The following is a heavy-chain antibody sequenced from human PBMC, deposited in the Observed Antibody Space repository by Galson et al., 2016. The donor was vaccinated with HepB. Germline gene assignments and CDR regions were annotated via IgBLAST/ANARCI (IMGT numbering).Heavy chain of an antibody. Sequence: SLRLSYAASGFTFSSYAMHWVRQAPGKGLEWVAVIWYDGSHEYYADSVKGRFTISRDNSKNTVYLQMNSLSAEDTAVYYCAKNSYSSAWYPDYWGQGTLVTVSS. D-gene: IGHD6-19*01. V-gene: IGHV3-33*06. CDR2: IWYDGSHE. J-gene: IGHJ4*02. CDR3: AKNSYSSAWYPDY. CDR1: GFTFSSYA.